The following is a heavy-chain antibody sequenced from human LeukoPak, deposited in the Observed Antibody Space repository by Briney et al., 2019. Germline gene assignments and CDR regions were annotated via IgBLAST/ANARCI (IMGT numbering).Heavy chain of an antibody. J-gene: IGHJ3*02. CDR3: ARGKAVDI. CDR1: GFSLSNNW. Sequence: GGSLRLSCVGSGFSLSNNWLTWVRQAPGKGLEWVANIKEDGSEKYYVDSVKGRFTISRDNTENSLYLQVNSLRAEDTAVYYCARGKAVDIWGQGTMVTVS. V-gene: IGHV3-7*04. CDR2: IKEDGSEK.